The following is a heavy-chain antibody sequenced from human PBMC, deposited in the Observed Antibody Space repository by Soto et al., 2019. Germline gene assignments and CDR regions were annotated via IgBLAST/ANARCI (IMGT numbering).Heavy chain of an antibody. D-gene: IGHD2-15*01. Sequence: GGSLRLSCAASGFTFSSYAMSWVRQAPGKGLEWVSAISGSGGSTYYADSVKGRFTISRDNSKNTLYLQMNSLRAEDTAVYYCATRYCSGGSCKNYYYYYYMDVWGKGTTVTVSS. J-gene: IGHJ6*03. CDR1: GFTFSSYA. V-gene: IGHV3-23*01. CDR3: ATRYCSGGSCKNYYYYYYMDV. CDR2: ISGSGGST.